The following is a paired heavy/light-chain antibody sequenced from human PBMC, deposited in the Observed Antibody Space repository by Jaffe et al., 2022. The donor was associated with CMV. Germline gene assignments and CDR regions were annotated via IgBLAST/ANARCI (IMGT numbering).Light chain of an antibody. J-gene: IGKJ1*01. CDR2: GAS. V-gene: IGKV3-20*01. Sequence: EIVLTQSPGTLSLSPGERATLSCRASQSVNSRYLAWYQQKPGQAPRLLIYGASSRATGIPDRFSGSGSGTDFTLTISRLEPEDFAVYYCQQYGNSPRWTFGQGTKMEIK. CDR1: QSVNSRY. CDR3: QQYGNSPRWT.
Heavy chain of an antibody. D-gene: IGHD6-13*01. Sequence: QVQLLQSGAEVKKPGSSVTVSCKASGGAISNYATNWVRQAPGQGLEWMGGVIPIFGSANYAQKFQGRVTITADESTSTVYMQLSYLRSEDAAVYYCARAPLNYTSRTGYYYYTYGMDVWGQGTTVTVS. V-gene: IGHV1-69*01. CDR3: ARAPLNYTSRTGYYYYTYGMDV. J-gene: IGHJ6*02. CDR1: GGAISNYA. CDR2: VIPIFGSA.